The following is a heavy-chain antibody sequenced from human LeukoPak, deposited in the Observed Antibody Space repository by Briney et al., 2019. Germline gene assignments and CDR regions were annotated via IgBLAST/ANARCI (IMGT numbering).Heavy chain of an antibody. CDR3: ARDDYYDSSGYQTD. J-gene: IGHJ4*02. Sequence: LVKVSCKASGGTFSSYAISWVRQAPGQGLEWMGRIIPILGIANYAQKFQGRVTITADKSTSTAYMELSSLRSEDTAVYYCARDDYYDSSGYQTDWGQGTLVTVSS. V-gene: IGHV1-69*04. D-gene: IGHD3-22*01. CDR2: IIPILGIA. CDR1: GGTFSSYA.